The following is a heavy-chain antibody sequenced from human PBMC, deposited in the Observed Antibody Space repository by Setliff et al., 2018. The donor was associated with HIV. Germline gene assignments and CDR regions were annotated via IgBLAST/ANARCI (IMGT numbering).Heavy chain of an antibody. J-gene: IGHJ4*02. D-gene: IGHD2-15*01. Sequence: GGSLRLSCAASGFTFSDYYMTWIRQAPGKGPEWVSHISSSGSTIYYADSVKGRFTISRDNAKNSLSLQMNSLRAEDTAVYYCARDLNPYGGNVDYWGQGTLVTVSS. V-gene: IGHV3-11*04. CDR1: GFTFSDYY. CDR2: ISSSGSTI. CDR3: ARDLNPYGGNVDY.